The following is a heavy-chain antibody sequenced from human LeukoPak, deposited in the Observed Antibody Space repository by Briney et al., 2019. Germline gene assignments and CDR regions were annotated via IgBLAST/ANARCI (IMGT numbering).Heavy chain of an antibody. J-gene: IGHJ6*03. D-gene: IGHD3-10*01. V-gene: IGHV3-21*01. CDR2: ISSSCSFI. Sequence: GGSLRLSCAASGFIFSTYSMNWLPQSPGRGLEGLSSISSSCSFIKYGDSVKGRVTISRDNAKNSVYLQVNSLRAEDTAVYYCAGGSHLYQYYMDVWGTGTTVTVSS. CDR3: AGGSHLYQYYMDV. CDR1: GFIFSTYS.